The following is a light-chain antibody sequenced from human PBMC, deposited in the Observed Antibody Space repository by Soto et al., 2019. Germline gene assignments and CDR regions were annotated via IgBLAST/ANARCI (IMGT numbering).Light chain of an antibody. V-gene: IGLV2-14*01. J-gene: IGLJ1*01. CDR1: SSDVGNYNY. CDR3: SSYTTSSTLYV. CDR2: QVS. Sequence: QSALTQPPSASGSPGQSVTISCTGTSSDVGNYNYVSWYQQHPGKAPQLMIFQVSNRASGVSNRFSGSKSGDTASLTISGLQAEDEADYYCSSYTTSSTLYVFGTGTQLTVL.